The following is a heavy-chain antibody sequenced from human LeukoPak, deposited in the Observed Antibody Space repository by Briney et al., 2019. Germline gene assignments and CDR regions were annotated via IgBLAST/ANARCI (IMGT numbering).Heavy chain of an antibody. CDR2: INHSGST. V-gene: IGHV4-34*01. J-gene: IGHJ5*02. D-gene: IGHD6-19*01. CDR1: GGSFSGYY. Sequence: SETLSLTCAVYGGSFSGYYWSWIRQPPGKGLEWIGEINHSGSTNYNPSLKSRVTISVDTSKNQFSLKLSSVTAADTAVYYCARRSPVAGTGWFDPWGQGTLVTVSS. CDR3: ARRSPVAGTGWFDP.